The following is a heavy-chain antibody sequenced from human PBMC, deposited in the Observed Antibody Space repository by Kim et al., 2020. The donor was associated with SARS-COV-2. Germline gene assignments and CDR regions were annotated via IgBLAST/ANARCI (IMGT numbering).Heavy chain of an antibody. CDR2: IYPGDSDT. V-gene: IGHV5-51*01. CDR3: ASWGYSSSWYGETDY. D-gene: IGHD6-13*01. Sequence: GESLKISCKGSGYSFTSYWIGWVRQMPGKGLEWMGIIYPGDSDTRYSPSFQGQVTISADKSISTAYLQWSSLKASDTAMYYCASWGYSSSWYGETDYWGQGTLVTVSS. J-gene: IGHJ4*02. CDR1: GYSFTSYW.